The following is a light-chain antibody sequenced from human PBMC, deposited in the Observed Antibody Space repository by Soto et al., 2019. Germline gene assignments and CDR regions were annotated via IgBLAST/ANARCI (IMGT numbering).Light chain of an antibody. CDR1: SSDVGGYNY. J-gene: IGLJ1*01. Sequence: QPVLTQPASVSGSPGQSITISCTRTSSDVGGYNYVSWYQQHPGKAPKLMIYDVSKRPSGVSNRFSGSKSGNTASLTISGLQAEDEADYYCSSYISSSTLNVFGTG. V-gene: IGLV2-14*01. CDR2: DVS. CDR3: SSYISSSTLNV.